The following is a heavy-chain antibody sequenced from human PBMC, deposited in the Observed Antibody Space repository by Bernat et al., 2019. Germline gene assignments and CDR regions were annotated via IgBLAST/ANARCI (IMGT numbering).Heavy chain of an antibody. V-gene: IGHV3-23*01. J-gene: IGHJ4*02. CDR2: ISGSGGST. D-gene: IGHD5-18*01. CDR3: AKDPRYVDTAMAPFDY. CDR1: GFTFSSYA. Sequence: EVQLLESGGGLVQPGGSLRLSCAASGFTFSSYAMSWVRQAPGKGLEWVSAISGSGGSTYYADSVKGRFTISGDNSKNTLYLQMNSLRAEDTAVYYCAKDPRYVDTAMAPFDYWGQGTLVTVSS.